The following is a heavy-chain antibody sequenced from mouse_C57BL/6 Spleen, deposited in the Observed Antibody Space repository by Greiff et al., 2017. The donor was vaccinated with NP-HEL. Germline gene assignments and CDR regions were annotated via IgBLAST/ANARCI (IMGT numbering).Heavy chain of an antibody. Sequence: QVQLQQPGAELVKPGASVKMSCKASGYTFTSYWITWVKQRPGQGLEWIGDIYHGSGSTNYNEKFKSKATLTVDTSSSTAYMQLSSLTSEDSAVYYCARGYYYGSSFWYFDVWGTGTTVTVSS. V-gene: IGHV1-55*01. J-gene: IGHJ1*03. D-gene: IGHD1-1*01. CDR2: IYHGSGST. CDR1: GYTFTSYW. CDR3: ARGYYYGSSFWYFDV.